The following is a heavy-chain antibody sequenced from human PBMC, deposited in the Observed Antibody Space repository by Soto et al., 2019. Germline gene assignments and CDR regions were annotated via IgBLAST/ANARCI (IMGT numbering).Heavy chain of an antibody. Sequence: SETLSLTCTVSGGSISSSSYYWGWIRQPPGKGLEWIGSIYYSGSTYYNPSLKSRVTISVDTSKNQFSLKLSSVTAADTAVYYCARLSYYGSGSYRAYYFDYWGQGTLVTV. CDR3: ARLSYYGSGSYRAYYFDY. D-gene: IGHD3-10*01. CDR1: GGSISSSSYY. CDR2: IYYSGST. V-gene: IGHV4-39*01. J-gene: IGHJ4*02.